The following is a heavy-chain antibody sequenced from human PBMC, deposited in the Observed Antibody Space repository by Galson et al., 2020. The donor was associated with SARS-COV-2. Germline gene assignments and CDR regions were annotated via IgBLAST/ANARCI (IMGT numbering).Heavy chain of an antibody. J-gene: IGHJ1*01. CDR2: ISYDGTDK. V-gene: IGHV3-30*04. CDR3: GRDPLDIGAGYYSYLQH. D-gene: IGHD3-9*01. CDR1: GFTFSSYA. Sequence: GGSLRLSCAASGFTFSSYAMQWVRQAPGKGLEWVAIISYDGTDKYYADSVKGRFTISRDNSKSTLYLQMNGLRAEDTAVYYCGRDPLDIGAGYYSYLQHWGQGTLVTVSS.